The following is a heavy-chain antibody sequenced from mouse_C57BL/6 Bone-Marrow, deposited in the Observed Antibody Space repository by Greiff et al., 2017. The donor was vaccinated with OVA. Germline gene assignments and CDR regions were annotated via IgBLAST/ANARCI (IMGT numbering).Heavy chain of an antibody. J-gene: IGHJ3*01. V-gene: IGHV1-64*01. D-gene: IGHD2-5*01. CDR1: GYTFTSYW. CDR3: ALYYSNYAWFAY. CDR2: IHPNSGST. Sequence: QVQLQQPGAELVKPGASVKLSCKASGYTFTSYWMHWVKQRPGQGLEWIGMIHPNSGSTNYNEKFKSKATLTVDKSSSTAYMQLISLTSEDSAVYYCALYYSNYAWFAYWGQGTLVTVSA.